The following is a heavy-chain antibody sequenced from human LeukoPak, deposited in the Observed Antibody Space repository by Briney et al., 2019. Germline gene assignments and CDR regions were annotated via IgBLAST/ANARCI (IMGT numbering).Heavy chain of an antibody. J-gene: IGHJ3*01. D-gene: IGHD4-17*01. CDR2: INPNSGGT. V-gene: IGHV1-2*02. Sequence: ASVKVSCKASGYTFTGYYMHWVRQAPGQGLEWMGWINPNSGGTNYAQKFQGRVTMTRDMSTSTVYMELSSLRSEDTAVYYCAREAFTTVTTATDAFDFWGQGTMVTVSS. CDR3: AREAFTTVTTATDAFDF. CDR1: GYTFTGYY.